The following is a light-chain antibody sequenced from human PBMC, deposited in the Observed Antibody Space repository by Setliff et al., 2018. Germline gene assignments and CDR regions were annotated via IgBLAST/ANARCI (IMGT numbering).Light chain of an antibody. J-gene: IGKJ4*01. CDR1: QGISGN. CDR3: QQFNNYPLT. Sequence: AIQLTQSPSSLSASIGDRVTITCRASQGISGNLAWYQQKPGKSPNLLMYDASGLESGVPSRFSSSGSGTDFILTISSLQPEDFATYYCQQFNNYPLTFGGGTKVDIK. V-gene: IGKV1D-13*01. CDR2: DAS.